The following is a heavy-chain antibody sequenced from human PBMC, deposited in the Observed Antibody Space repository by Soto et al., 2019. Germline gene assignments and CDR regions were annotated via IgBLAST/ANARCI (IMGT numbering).Heavy chain of an antibody. Sequence: ASVKVSCKASGYTFTGYYMHWVRQAPGQGLEWMGWINPNSGGTNYAQKFQGWVTMTRDTSISTAYMELSRLRSDDTAVYYCARGTRIPTYCSGGSYYGEAWRWFDPWGQGTLVTVSS. D-gene: IGHD2-15*01. CDR2: INPNSGGT. CDR3: ARGTRIPTYCSGGSYYGEAWRWFDP. J-gene: IGHJ5*02. CDR1: GYTFTGYY. V-gene: IGHV1-2*04.